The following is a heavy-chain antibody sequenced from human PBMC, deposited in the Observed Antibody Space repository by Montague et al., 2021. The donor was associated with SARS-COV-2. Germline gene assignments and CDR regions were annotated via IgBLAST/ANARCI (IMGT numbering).Heavy chain of an antibody. V-gene: IGHV3-21*01. CDR2: ISSSSNYI. CDR1: GLTSNDYT. Sequence: SLRLSCAASGLTSNDYTLNWVRQAPGKGLEWVSSISSSSNYIYYSDSAKGRFTISRDNAKNTLYLQMNSLRAEDTAVYLCAREREVSMLYYYYGMDVWGQGTTVTVSS. CDR3: AREREVSMLYYYYGMDV. J-gene: IGHJ6*02. D-gene: IGHD2-8*01.